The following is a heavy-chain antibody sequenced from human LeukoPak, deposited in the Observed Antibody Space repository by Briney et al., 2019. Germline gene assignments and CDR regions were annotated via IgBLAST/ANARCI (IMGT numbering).Heavy chain of an antibody. J-gene: IGHJ4*02. Sequence: PGGSLRLSCAASGFTFSGSAMHWVRQASGKGLEWVGRIRSKANSYATAYAASVKGRFTISRDDSKNTAYLQMNSLKIEDTAVYYCTTKDIFDYWGQGTLVTVSS. CDR1: GFTFSGSA. CDR3: TTKDIFDY. CDR2: IRSKANSYAT. V-gene: IGHV3-73*01.